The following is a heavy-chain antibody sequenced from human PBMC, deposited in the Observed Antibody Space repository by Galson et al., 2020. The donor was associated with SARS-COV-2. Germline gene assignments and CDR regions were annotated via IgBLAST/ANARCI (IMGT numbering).Heavy chain of an antibody. J-gene: IGHJ4*02. CDR1: GFTFSNYA. V-gene: IGHV3-30*14. Sequence: GGSLRLSCAAAGFTFSNYAMHWVRQAPGKGLEWVAVISYDGYNKYYPDFVKGRFTISRDDSKNTVYLQMNSLRPEDTAVYYCARGRDGYNHFDYWGQGTLVTVSS. D-gene: IGHD1-1*01. CDR3: ARGRDGYNHFDY. CDR2: ISYDGYNK.